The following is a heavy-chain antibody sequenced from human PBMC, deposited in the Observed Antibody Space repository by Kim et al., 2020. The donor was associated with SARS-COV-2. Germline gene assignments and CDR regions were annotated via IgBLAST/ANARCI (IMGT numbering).Heavy chain of an antibody. Sequence: AESVKGRFTISRDNSKKTLYVQMNNLRAEDTGVYYCAKGQYSSGWFNFDYWGQGTLVTVSS. J-gene: IGHJ4*02. D-gene: IGHD6-19*01. CDR3: AKGQYSSGWFNFDY. V-gene: IGHV3-30*02.